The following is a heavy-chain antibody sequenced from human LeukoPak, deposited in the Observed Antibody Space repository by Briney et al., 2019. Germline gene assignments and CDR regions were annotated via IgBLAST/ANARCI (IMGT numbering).Heavy chain of an antibody. Sequence: GESLKISCKGSGYSFTSYWIGWVRQMPWKGLEWMGIIYPGDSDTRYSPSFQGQVTISADKSISTAYLQWSSLKASDTAMYYCARPCMGYYDILTGEDAFDIWGQGTMVTVSS. J-gene: IGHJ3*02. D-gene: IGHD3-9*01. CDR3: ARPCMGYYDILTGEDAFDI. CDR2: IYPGDSDT. CDR1: GYSFTSYW. V-gene: IGHV5-51*01.